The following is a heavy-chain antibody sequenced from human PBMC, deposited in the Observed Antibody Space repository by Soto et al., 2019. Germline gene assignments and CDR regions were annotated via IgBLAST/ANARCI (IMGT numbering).Heavy chain of an antibody. CDR1: GGSLSSHY. V-gene: IGHV4-59*11. Sequence: SETLSLTCSVSGGSLSSHYWSWIRQPPGKGLEWIGYINYSGKTHYNPSLKSRVTMSVDTSKNQFSLKVSSVTAAATAVDYCGRDRDILVVPVDRRRHFYYYGLEVRGKGTTVTVSS. CDR2: INYSGKT. D-gene: IGHD2-2*01. CDR3: GRDRDILVVPVDRRRHFYYYGLEV. J-gene: IGHJ6*04.